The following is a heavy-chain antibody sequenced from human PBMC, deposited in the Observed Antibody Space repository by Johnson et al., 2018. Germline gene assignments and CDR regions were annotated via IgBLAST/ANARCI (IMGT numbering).Heavy chain of an antibody. D-gene: IGHD5-24*01. CDR2: ISWNSGSI. Sequence: VQLVESGGGLVQPXRSLXLSXAASGFTFDDYAMHWVRQAPGKGLEWVSGISWNSGSIGYADSVKGRFTISRDNAKNSLYLQMNSLRAEDTALYYCAKDAVEMATTFQHWGQGTLVTVSS. CDR3: AKDAVEMATTFQH. V-gene: IGHV3-9*01. J-gene: IGHJ1*01. CDR1: GFTFDDYA.